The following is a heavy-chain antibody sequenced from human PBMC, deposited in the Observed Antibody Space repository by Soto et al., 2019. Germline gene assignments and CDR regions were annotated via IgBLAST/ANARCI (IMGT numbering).Heavy chain of an antibody. CDR3: ARDIGYSSSWFVLDY. D-gene: IGHD6-13*01. CDR1: GFTFSSYG. Sequence: SLRLSCAASGFTFSSYGMHWVRQAPGKGLEWVAVIWYDGSNKYYADSVKGRFTISRDNSKNTLYLQMNSLRAEDTAVYYCARDIGYSSSWFVLDYWGQGTLVTVSS. V-gene: IGHV3-33*01. CDR2: IWYDGSNK. J-gene: IGHJ4*02.